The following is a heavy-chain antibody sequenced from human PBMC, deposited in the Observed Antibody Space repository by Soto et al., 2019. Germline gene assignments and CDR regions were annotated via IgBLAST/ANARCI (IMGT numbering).Heavy chain of an antibody. CDR3: EAFYDSSCYSSFDI. D-gene: IGHD3-22*01. Sequence: ASVKVSCKVSGYTLTELSMHWVRQAPGKGLEWMGGFDPEDGEPIYAQKFTGRVTMTEDTSTDTDYLELSSLRYEDTAVYYFEAFYDSSCYSSFDIWGQVTM. V-gene: IGHV1-24*01. CDR1: GYTLTELS. CDR2: FDPEDGEP. J-gene: IGHJ3*02.